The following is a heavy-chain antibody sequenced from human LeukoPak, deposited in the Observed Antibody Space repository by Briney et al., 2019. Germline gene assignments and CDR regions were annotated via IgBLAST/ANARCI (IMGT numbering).Heavy chain of an antibody. CDR2: IIPILGIA. J-gene: IGHJ5*02. V-gene: IGHV1-69*04. CDR3: ARAYGSGSYEARFDP. CDR1: GGTFSSYA. D-gene: IGHD3-10*01. Sequence: ASVKVSCKASGGTFSSYAISWVRQAPGQGLEWMGRIIPILGIANYAQKFQGRVTITADESTSTAYMELSSLRSEDTAVYYCARAYGSGSYEARFDPWGQGTLVTVSS.